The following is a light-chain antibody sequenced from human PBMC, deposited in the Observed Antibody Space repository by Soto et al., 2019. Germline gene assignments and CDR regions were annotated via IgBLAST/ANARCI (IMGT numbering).Light chain of an antibody. CDR1: QSVSSN. J-gene: IGKJ2*01. Sequence: EIVMTQSPATLSVSPGERAALSCRASQSVSSNLAWYLQKPGQAPRLLIYGASTRATGIPARFSGSGSGTEFTLSISSLQSEDFAVYYCQHYNNWPALYTFGQGTKLEIK. V-gene: IGKV3-15*01. CDR3: QHYNNWPALYT. CDR2: GAS.